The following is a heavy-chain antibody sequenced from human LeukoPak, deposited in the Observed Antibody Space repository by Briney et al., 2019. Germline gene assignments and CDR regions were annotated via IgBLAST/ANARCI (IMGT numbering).Heavy chain of an antibody. CDR1: GFTFSSYS. D-gene: IGHD3-10*01. V-gene: IGHV3-21*01. CDR2: ISSSSSYI. J-gene: IGHJ6*02. CDR3: ARDHMVRGVIITGYYGMDV. Sequence: GGSLRLSCAASGFTFSSYSMNWVRQAPGKGLEWVSSISSSSSYIYYADSVKGRFTISRDNAKNSLYLQMNSLIAEDTAVYYCARDHMVRGVIITGYYGMDVWGQGTTVTVSS.